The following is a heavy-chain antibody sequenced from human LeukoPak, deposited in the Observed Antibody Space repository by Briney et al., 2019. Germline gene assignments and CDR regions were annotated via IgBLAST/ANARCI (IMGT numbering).Heavy chain of an antibody. J-gene: IGHJ5*02. D-gene: IGHD3-16*01. Sequence: GGSLRLSCAASVFTFSSYAMGWVRQGPGKGLDWVSTITGSVTNTYYADSVKGRFTISRDNSKNTLYLQMNSLRAEDTAIYYCAQSRGGWFDPWGQGTLVTVSS. CDR3: AQSRGGWFDP. CDR1: VFTFSSYA. CDR2: ITGSVTNT. V-gene: IGHV3-23*01.